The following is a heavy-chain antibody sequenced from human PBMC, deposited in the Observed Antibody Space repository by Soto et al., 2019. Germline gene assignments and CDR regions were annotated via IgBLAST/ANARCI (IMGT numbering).Heavy chain of an antibody. CDR2: ISYDGSNK. CDR1: GFTFSSYG. CDR3: AKDRIAARAPYLDY. D-gene: IGHD6-6*01. J-gene: IGHJ4*02. V-gene: IGHV3-30*18. Sequence: GGSLRLSCAASGFTFSSYGMHWVRQAPGKGLEWVAVISYDGSNKYYADSVKGRFTISRDNSKNTLYLQMNSLRAEDTAVYYCAKDRIAARAPYLDYWGQGTLVTVSS.